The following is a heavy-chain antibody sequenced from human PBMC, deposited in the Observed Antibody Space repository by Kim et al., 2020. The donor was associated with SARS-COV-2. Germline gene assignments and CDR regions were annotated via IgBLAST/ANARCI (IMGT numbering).Heavy chain of an antibody. CDR1: GDSMKSDLYY. J-gene: IGHJ5*02. D-gene: IGHD1-26*01. CDR3: TRKTRRATVDH. CDR2: IYYTGRS. V-gene: IGHV4-39*03. Sequence: SETLSLTCTVSGDSMKSDLYYWGWIRQPPGKGLEWIGSIYYTGRSHYNPSVQSRVTISVDTSRKQFSLKVASVTAADTGVYYCTRKTRRATVDHWGQGSLVTVSS.